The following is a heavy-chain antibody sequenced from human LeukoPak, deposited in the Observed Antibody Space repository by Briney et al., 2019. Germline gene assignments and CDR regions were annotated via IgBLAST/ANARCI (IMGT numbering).Heavy chain of an antibody. CDR3: ARLGAAHGGDYYYMDV. J-gene: IGHJ6*03. CDR1: GVSISSGSYY. D-gene: IGHD2-15*01. V-gene: IGHV4-61*02. Sequence: SQTLSLTCTVSGVSISSGSYYWSWLRQPAGKGLEWIGRIYTSGSTNYNPSLKSRVTISVDTSKNQFSLKLSSVTAADTAVYYCARLGAAHGGDYYYMDVWGKGTTVTVSS. CDR2: IYTSGST.